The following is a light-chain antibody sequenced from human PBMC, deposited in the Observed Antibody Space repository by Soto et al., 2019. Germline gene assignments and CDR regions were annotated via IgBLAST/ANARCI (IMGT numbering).Light chain of an antibody. Sequence: QSALTQPASVSGSPGQSITISCTGTSSDVGGYNYVSWYQQHPGKAPKLMIYEVSNRPSGVSNRFSGSKSSNTASLTISGLQAEDEADYYCSSYTSSSPLEVFGTGTKVTVL. CDR2: EVS. V-gene: IGLV2-14*01. CDR3: SSYTSSSPLEV. J-gene: IGLJ1*01. CDR1: SSDVGGYNY.